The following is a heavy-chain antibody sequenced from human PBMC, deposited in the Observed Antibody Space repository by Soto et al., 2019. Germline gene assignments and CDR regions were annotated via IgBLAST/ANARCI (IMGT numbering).Heavy chain of an antibody. D-gene: IGHD2-8*02. CDR2: IYYSGST. Sequence: SGTLSLTCTVSGASISNDFWSWIRQPPGKGLEWIGYIYYSGSTNSNPSLTSRVTMSVDTSKNQFSLRLSSVTAADTAVYYCATRSLSLVVFDFWGQGTLVTVS. V-gene: IGHV4-59*08. J-gene: IGHJ4*02. CDR3: ATRSLSLVVFDF. CDR1: GASISNDF.